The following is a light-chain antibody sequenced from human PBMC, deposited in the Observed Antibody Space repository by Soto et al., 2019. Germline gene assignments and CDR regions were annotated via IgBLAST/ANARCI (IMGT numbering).Light chain of an antibody. V-gene: IGKV1-9*01. Sequence: IQLTQSPSSLSASVGDRVTITCRASQGISSYLAWYQQKPGKAPKLLIYAASTLQSGVPSRFRGSGSGTDFSRTISSLHPEDFATYYCQQLSTYPRTFGGVTKVDIK. CDR1: QGISSY. J-gene: IGKJ4*01. CDR3: QQLSTYPRT. CDR2: AAS.